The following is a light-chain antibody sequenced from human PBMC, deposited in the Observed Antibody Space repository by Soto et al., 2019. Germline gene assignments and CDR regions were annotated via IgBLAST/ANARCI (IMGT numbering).Light chain of an antibody. Sequence: DIVMTQSPLSLPVTPGEPASISCRSSESLLHSNGYNYLDWYLQKPGQSPQLLICLGSNRASGVSDRFSGSGSGTDFTLKISRVEAEDVAVYYCRQALQMPWTFGQGTKVDVK. CDR1: ESLLHSNGYNY. J-gene: IGKJ1*01. V-gene: IGKV2-28*01. CDR2: LGS. CDR3: RQALQMPWT.